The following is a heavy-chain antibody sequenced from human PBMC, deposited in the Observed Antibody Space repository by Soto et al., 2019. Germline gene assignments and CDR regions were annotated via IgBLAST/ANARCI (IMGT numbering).Heavy chain of an antibody. CDR2: IIPIFGTT. CDR3: ARDRTDSGYYANWLDP. CDR1: GGTFGSDA. Sequence: SVKVSCKASGGTFGSDAITWVRQAPGQGLEWVGRIIPIFGTTNYAQNLQGRVTISADKSTLTSYMELHSLTSDDTALYYCARDRTDSGYYANWLDPWGQGTQVTVSS. J-gene: IGHJ5*02. V-gene: IGHV1-69*06. D-gene: IGHD3-22*01.